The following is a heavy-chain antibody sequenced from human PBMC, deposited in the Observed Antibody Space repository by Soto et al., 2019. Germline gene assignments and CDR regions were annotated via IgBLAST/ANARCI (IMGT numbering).Heavy chain of an antibody. Sequence: PGGSLRLSCAASGFTFTRHSMNWVRQAAGKGLEWISYISDSSGTIYYADSVKGRFTISRDNVQNSLYLQMNSLRDEDTAMYYCTRGPRPSSSGTGAYWGPGTQVTVSS. CDR3: TRGPRPSSSGTGAY. CDR2: ISDSSGTI. V-gene: IGHV3-48*02. CDR1: GFTFTRHS. J-gene: IGHJ4*02. D-gene: IGHD1-26*01.